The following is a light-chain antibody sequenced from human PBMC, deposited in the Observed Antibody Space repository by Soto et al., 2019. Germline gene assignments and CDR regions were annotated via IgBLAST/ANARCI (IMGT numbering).Light chain of an antibody. CDR2: EDN. CDR3: QSYDSSNQV. J-gene: IGLJ3*02. Sequence: NFMLTQPHSVSASPGKTVTISCTRSSGSIASNYMQWYQQRPGSSPTTVIYEDNQRPSGVPDRFSGSIDSSSNSASLTISGLKTEDEADYYCQSYDSSNQVFGGGPKLTVL. V-gene: IGLV6-57*01. CDR1: SGSIASNY.